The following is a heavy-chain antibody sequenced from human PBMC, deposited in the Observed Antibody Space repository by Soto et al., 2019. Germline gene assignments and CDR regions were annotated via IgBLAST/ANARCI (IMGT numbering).Heavy chain of an antibody. CDR3: ARDYSSGWYRYFDY. Sequence: QVQLVESGGGVVQPGRSLRLSCAASGFTFSSYGMHWVRQAPGKGLEWVAVIWYDGSNKYYADSVKGRFTISRDNSKNTLYPQMNSLIAEDTAVYYCARDYSSGWYRYFDYWGQGTLVTVSS. D-gene: IGHD6-19*01. J-gene: IGHJ4*02. CDR2: IWYDGSNK. CDR1: GFTFSSYG. V-gene: IGHV3-33*01.